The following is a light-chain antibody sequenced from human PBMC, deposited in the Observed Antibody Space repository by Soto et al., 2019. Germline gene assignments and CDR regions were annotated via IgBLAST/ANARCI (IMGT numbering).Light chain of an antibody. Sequence: QSVLTQPPSVSAAPGQTVTISCSGSSSNIGNNYVSWYQQLPGTAPKLLIYDNNKRPSGIPDRFSGSKSGTTATQGITGRQPGNEADYYCGTGVSSLSAAVFGGGTQLTVL. CDR1: SSNIGNNY. CDR2: DNN. J-gene: IGLJ7*01. V-gene: IGLV1-51*01. CDR3: GTGVSSLSAAV.